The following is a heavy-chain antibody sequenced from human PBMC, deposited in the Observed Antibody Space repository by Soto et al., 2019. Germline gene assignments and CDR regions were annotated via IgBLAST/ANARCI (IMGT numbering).Heavy chain of an antibody. CDR3: ARREMATIGDYYYGMDV. J-gene: IGHJ6*02. CDR1: GGSISSGGYY. D-gene: IGHD5-12*01. V-gene: IGHV4-31*03. CDR2: IYYSGST. Sequence: TLSLTCTVSGGSISSGGYYWSWIRQHPGKGLEWVGYIYYSGSTYYNPSLKSRVTISVDTSKNQFSLKLSSVTAADTAVYYCARREMATIGDYYYGMDVWGQGTTATV.